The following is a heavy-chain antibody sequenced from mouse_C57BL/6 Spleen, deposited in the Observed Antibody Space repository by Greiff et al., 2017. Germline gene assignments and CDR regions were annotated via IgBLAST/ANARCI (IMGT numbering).Heavy chain of an antibody. J-gene: IGHJ1*03. CDR2: IYPSDSET. V-gene: IGHV1-61*01. CDR1: GYTFTSYW. Sequence: QVQLKQPGAELVRPGSSVKLSCKASGYTFTSYWMDWVKQRPGQGLEWIGNIYPSDSETHYNQKFKDKATLTVDKSASTAYMQLSSLTSEDSAVYYCAREVYWYFDVWGTGTTVTVSS. CDR3: AREVYWYFDV.